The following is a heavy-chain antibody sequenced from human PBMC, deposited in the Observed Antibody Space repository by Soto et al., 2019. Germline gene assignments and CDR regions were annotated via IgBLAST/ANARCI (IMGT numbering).Heavy chain of an antibody. CDR2: MHYSGST. CDR3: ARDLRSGYYGMDV. CDR1: GGSVSSATYY. J-gene: IGHJ6*02. Sequence: QVQLQESGPGLVNPSETLSLTCTVSGGSVSSATYYWSWIRQPPGKGLEWIGYMHYSGSTNYNPSLKSRLNISLDTSKNQFSLKLSSVTAADTAVYYCARDLRSGYYGMDVWGQGTTVTVSS. V-gene: IGHV4-61*01.